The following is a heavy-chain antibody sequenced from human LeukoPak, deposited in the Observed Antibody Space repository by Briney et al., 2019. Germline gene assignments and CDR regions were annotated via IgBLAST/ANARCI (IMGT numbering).Heavy chain of an antibody. J-gene: IGHJ4*02. CDR1: GFTFSSYG. CDR2: IWYDGSNK. D-gene: IGHD1-26*01. CDR3: AKARGVGATVWVFGY. Sequence: GGSLRLSCAASGFTFSSYGMHWVRQAPGKGLEWVAVIWYDGSNKYYADSVKGRFTISRDNSKNTLYLQMNSLRAEDTAVYYCAKARGVGATVWVFGYWGQGTLVTVSS. V-gene: IGHV3-33*06.